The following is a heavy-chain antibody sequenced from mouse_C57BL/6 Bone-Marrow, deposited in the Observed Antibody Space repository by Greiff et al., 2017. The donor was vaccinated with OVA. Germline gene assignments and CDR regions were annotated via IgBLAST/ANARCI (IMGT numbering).Heavy chain of an antibody. CDR2: INPSTGGT. CDR1: GYSFTGYY. Sequence: VQLQQSGPELVKPGASVKISCKASGYSFTGYYMNWVKQSPEKSLEWIGEINPSTGGTTYNQKFKAKATLTVDKSSSTAYMQLKSLTSEYSAVYYCARTPYYYGSSYDSAMDYWGQGTSVTVSS. D-gene: IGHD1-1*01. V-gene: IGHV1-42*01. J-gene: IGHJ4*01. CDR3: ARTPYYYGSSYDSAMDY.